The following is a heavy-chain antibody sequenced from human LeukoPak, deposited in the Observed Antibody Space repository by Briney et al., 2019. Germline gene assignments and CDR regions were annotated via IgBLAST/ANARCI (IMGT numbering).Heavy chain of an antibody. V-gene: IGHV3-74*01. CDR1: GFAFSSYW. CDR3: ARSQFDY. CDR2: ISGDGTTT. Sequence: GGSLRLSCAASGFAFSSYWMLWVRQAPGKGLVWVSRISGDGTTTTDADSVKGRFTISRDNAKNILYLQMNSLRAEDTAIYYCARSQFDYWGQGILVTVSS. J-gene: IGHJ4*02.